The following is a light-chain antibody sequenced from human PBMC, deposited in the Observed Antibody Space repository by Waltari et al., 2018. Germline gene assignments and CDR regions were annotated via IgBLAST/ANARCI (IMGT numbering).Light chain of an antibody. V-gene: IGKV1-39*01. CDR2: AAS. Sequence: DIQMTQSPSSLSASVGDRVTITCRASQSISSYLNWYQQKPGKAPKLLIYAASSLQSGVPSRFSGSGSGTDFTLTISSLQPVDVAAYYCQQSYSTPRTFGQGTKVEIK. CDR3: QQSYSTPRT. CDR1: QSISSY. J-gene: IGKJ1*01.